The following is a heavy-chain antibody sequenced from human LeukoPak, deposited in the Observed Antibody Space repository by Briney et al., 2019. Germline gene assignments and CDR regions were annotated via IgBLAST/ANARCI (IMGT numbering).Heavy chain of an antibody. CDR1: GYTFTGYY. V-gene: IGHV1-8*02. CDR3: ARVQGFDAFDI. CDR2: MNPNSGNT. Sequence: GASVKVPCKAPGYTFTGYYMHWVRQAPGQGLEWMGWMNPNSGNTGYAQKFQGRVTMTRNTSISTAYMELSSLRSEDTAVYYCARVQGFDAFDIWGQGTMVTVSS. J-gene: IGHJ3*02.